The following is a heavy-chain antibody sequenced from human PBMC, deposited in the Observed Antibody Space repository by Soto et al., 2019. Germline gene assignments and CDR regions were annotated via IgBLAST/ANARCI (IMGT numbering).Heavy chain of an antibody. CDR1: GGTFSSYA. D-gene: IGHD6-19*01. J-gene: IGHJ6*02. Sequence: QVQLVQSGAEVKKPGSSVKVSCKASGGTFSSYAISWVRQAPGQGLEWMGGIIAIFGTANYAQKFQGRVTITADKSTSTAYMELSSLRSEDTAVYYCARDPYSSGWYEGDYYGMDVWGQGTTVTVSS. CDR2: IIAIFGTA. CDR3: ARDPYSSGWYEGDYYGMDV. V-gene: IGHV1-69*06.